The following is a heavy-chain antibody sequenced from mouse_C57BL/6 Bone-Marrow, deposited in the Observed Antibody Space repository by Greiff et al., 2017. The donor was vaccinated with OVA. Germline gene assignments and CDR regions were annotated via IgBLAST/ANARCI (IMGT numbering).Heavy chain of an antibody. CDR3: ARYGSSYVWFAY. D-gene: IGHD1-1*01. CDR1: GFTFSDYG. J-gene: IGHJ3*01. V-gene: IGHV5-17*01. CDR2: ISSGSSTI. Sequence: EVKLMESGGGLVKPGGSLKLSCAASGFTFSDYGMHWVRQAPEKGLEWVAYISSGSSTIYYADTVKGRFTISRDNAKNTLFLQMTSLRSEDTAMYYCARYGSSYVWFAYWGQGTLVTVSA.